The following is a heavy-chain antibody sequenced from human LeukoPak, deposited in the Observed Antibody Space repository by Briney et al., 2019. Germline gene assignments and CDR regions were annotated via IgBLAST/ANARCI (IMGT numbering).Heavy chain of an antibody. CDR3: ARHDYDFCSGYYRQDAFDI. D-gene: IGHD3-3*01. CDR1: GYSISSGYY. CDR2: IYHSGST. Sequence: PSETLSLTCAVSGYSISSGYYWGWIRQPPGKGLEWIGSIYHSGSTYYNPSFKIRVTISVDTSKNQFSLKLSSVTAADTAVYYCARHDYDFCSGYYRQDAFDIWGQGTMVAVSS. V-gene: IGHV4-38-2*01. J-gene: IGHJ3*02.